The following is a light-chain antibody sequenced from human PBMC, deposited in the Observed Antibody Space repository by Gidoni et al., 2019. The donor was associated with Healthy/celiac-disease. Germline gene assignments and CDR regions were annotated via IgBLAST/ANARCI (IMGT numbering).Light chain of an antibody. CDR3: QQYNNWPLALN. Sequence: ERVMTQSPATLSVSPGERATLSCRASQSVSSNLAWYQQKPGQAPRLLIYGASTRATGIPARFSGSGSGTEFTLTISSLQSEDFAVYYCQQYNNWPLALNVXGGTKVEIK. V-gene: IGKV3-15*01. CDR1: QSVSSN. J-gene: IGKJ4*01. CDR2: GAS.